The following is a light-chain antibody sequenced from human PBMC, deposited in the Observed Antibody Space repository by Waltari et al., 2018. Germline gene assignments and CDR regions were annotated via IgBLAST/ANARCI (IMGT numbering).Light chain of an antibody. Sequence: QSALTQPASVSGSPGQSITISCSGASRDVGGHDHVSWYQQHPGKVPKLILYDVNKWPSGVLKRFSGSKSGNTASLTISGLQAEDEADYYCASFASGTTVVFGGGTKVTVL. CDR2: DVN. J-gene: IGLJ3*02. V-gene: IGLV2-14*01. CDR1: SRDVGGHDH. CDR3: ASFASGTTVV.